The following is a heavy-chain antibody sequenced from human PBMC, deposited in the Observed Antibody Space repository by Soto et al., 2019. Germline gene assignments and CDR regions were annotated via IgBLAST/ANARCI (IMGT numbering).Heavy chain of an antibody. V-gene: IGHV1-69*12. CDR2: IIPIFGTT. Sequence: QVQLLQSGAEVKKPGSSVKVSCKASGGTFSRYGISWVRQAPGHGLEWMGGIIPIFGTTNYAQKFQGRVTITADESTSTAYMELSSLRSEDTAVYYCASSAAGNYYYGMDVWGQGTTVTVSS. J-gene: IGHJ6*02. D-gene: IGHD2-15*01. CDR3: ASSAAGNYYYGMDV. CDR1: GGTFSRYG.